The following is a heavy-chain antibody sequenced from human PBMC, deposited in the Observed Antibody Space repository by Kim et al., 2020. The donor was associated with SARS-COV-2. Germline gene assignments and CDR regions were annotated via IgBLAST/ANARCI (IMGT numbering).Heavy chain of an antibody. CDR2: ISNSGDST. V-gene: IGHV3-23*01. CDR3: APPYPSTRGFFSY. D-gene: IGHD5-12*01. Sequence: GASLRLSCAASGFSFSDFAMRWVRQAPGKGLEWVSSISNSGDSTFYVDSEEGRFAISRDNSKNMVYLQMHSLRAEYTAVYYCAPPYPSTRGFFSYWGRGTVVTASS. J-gene: IGHJ4*02. CDR1: GFSFSDFA.